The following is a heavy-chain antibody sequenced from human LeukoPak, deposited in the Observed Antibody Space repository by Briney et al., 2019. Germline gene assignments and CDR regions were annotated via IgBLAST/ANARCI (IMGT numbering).Heavy chain of an antibody. D-gene: IGHD1-1*01. Sequence: GGSLRLSCAASGFTFSSYWMHWVRQAPGKGLEWVSRIHSDGSSTSYADFVKGRLTISRDNAKNTLYLQMNSLRAEDTAVYYCARDKPGSHYYVDVWGKGTTVTVSS. V-gene: IGHV3-74*01. J-gene: IGHJ6*03. CDR3: ARDKPGSHYYVDV. CDR1: GFTFSSYW. CDR2: IHSDGSST.